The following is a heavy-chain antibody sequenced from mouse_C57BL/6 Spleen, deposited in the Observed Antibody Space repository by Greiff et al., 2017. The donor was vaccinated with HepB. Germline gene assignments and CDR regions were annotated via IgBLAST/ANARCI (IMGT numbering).Heavy chain of an antibody. J-gene: IGHJ1*03. D-gene: IGHD1-1*01. CDR1: GYTFTSYW. CDR2: INPSNGGT. V-gene: IGHV1-53*01. Sequence: QVQLQQPGTELVKPGASVKLSCKASGYTFTSYWMHWVKQRPGQGLEWIGNINPSNGGTNYNEKFKSKATLTVDKYSSTAYMQLSSLTSEDSAVYYCAMYFYYYGRWYFDVWGTGTTVTVSS. CDR3: AMYFYYYGRWYFDV.